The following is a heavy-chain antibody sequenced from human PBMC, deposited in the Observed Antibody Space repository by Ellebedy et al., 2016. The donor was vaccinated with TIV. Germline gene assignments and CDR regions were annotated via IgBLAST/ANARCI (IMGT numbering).Heavy chain of an antibody. V-gene: IGHV1/OR15-3*02. CDR3: ARGGVGPATFDY. J-gene: IGHJ4*02. CDR2: INAGNGNT. CDR1: RYTFTGYY. Sequence: ASVKVSXKASRYTFTGYYMHWVRQAPGQGLEWMGWINAGNGNTKYSQKFQGRVTITRDTSASTAYMELSSLRSEDTAVYYCARGGVGPATFDYWGQGTLVTVSS. D-gene: IGHD3-16*01.